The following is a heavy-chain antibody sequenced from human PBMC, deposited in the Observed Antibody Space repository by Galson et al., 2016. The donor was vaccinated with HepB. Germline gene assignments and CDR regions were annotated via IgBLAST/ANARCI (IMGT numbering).Heavy chain of an antibody. Sequence: SLRLSCAASGFTFSSYAMHWVRQAPGKGLEWVAVISFDGSNKYYADSVKGRFTISRDNSKNTLYLQMNSLRAEDTAVYYCARAPLKMATTRRGYFDYWGQGTLVTVSS. CDR2: ISFDGSNK. CDR1: GFTFSSYA. D-gene: IGHD5-24*01. J-gene: IGHJ4*02. CDR3: ARAPLKMATTRRGYFDY. V-gene: IGHV3-30-3*01.